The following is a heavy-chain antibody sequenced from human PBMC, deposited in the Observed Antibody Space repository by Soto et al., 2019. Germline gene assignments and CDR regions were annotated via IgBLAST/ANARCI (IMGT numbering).Heavy chain of an antibody. CDR3: AHRGSVSPTFFDY. D-gene: IGHD1-26*01. CDR1: GFSLTTSGVG. CDR2: IYWNQDK. J-gene: IGHJ4*01. Sequence: SGPTLVNPTQTLTLTCTFSGFSLTTSGVGVGWIRQPPGNAPEWLALIYWNQDKQYSPSLKSRLTITKDTSKIQVILTLTNVDPVDTATYYCAHRGSVSPTFFDYWGHGTLVTVSS. V-gene: IGHV2-5*01.